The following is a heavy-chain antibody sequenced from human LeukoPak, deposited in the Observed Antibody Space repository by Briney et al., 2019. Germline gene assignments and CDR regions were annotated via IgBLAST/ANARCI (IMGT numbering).Heavy chain of an antibody. J-gene: IGHJ3*02. D-gene: IGHD6-19*01. V-gene: IGHV3-20*04. CDR3: ARDYSSGWYDAFDI. CDR2: INWNGGST. Sequence: PGGSLRLSCAASGFTFDDYGMSWVRQAPGKGLEWVSGINWNGGSTGYADSVKGRFTISRDNAKNSLYLQMNRLRAEDTALYYCARDYSSGWYDAFDIWGQGTMVTVSS. CDR1: GFTFDDYG.